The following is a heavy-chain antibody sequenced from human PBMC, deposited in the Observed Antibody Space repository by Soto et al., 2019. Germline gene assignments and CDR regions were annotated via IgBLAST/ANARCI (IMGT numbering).Heavy chain of an antibody. CDR2: IYYSGST. J-gene: IGHJ3*02. D-gene: IGHD3-22*01. CDR1: GGSINSGGYY. Sequence: SETLSLTCTVSGGSINSGGYYWSWIRQHPGKGLEWIGYIYYSGSTFYNPSLRSRVTVSVDTSKNQFSLRLTSVTAADTAVYYCARCLTYYYDSSPGSAFDIWGQGTMVTVSS. CDR3: ARCLTYYYDSSPGSAFDI. V-gene: IGHV4-31*03.